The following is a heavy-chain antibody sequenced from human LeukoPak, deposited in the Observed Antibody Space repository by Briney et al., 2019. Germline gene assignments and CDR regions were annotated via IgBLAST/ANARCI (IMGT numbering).Heavy chain of an antibody. CDR3: ARGHDILTGYTGYYFDY. CDR2: IYYSGST. D-gene: IGHD3-9*01. Sequence: PSETLSLTCTVSGGSISSYYWSWIRKPPGKGLEWIGYIYYSGSTNYNPSLKSRVTISVDTSKNQFSLKLSSVTAADTAVYYCARGHDILTGYTGYYFDYWGQGTLVTVSS. J-gene: IGHJ4*02. CDR1: GGSISSYY. V-gene: IGHV4-59*01.